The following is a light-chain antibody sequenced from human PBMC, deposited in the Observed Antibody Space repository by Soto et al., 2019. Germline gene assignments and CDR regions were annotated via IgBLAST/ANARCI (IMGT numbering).Light chain of an antibody. V-gene: IGKV3-20*01. CDR3: QQSGRP. J-gene: IGKJ1*01. Sequence: IVMTQSPPTLSVSPGEEATLACRASQSLRSNLAWYQQKPGQAPRLLIYGASNRATGIPDRFSGSGSGTDFTLTISRLEPEDSAVYYCQQSGRPFGQGTKVDIK. CDR1: QSLRSN. CDR2: GAS.